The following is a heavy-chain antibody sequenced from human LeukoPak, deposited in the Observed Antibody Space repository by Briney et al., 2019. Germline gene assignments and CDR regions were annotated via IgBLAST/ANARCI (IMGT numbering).Heavy chain of an antibody. CDR2: IIPIFGIA. J-gene: IGHJ6*02. CDR3: ATGYCSGGSCYSSDNYYYGMDV. D-gene: IGHD2-15*01. Sequence: GASVKVSCKASGGTFSSYAISWVRQAPGQGLEWMGMIIPIFGIANYAQKFQGRVTITADKSTSTAYMELSSLRSEDTAVYYCATGYCSGGSCYSSDNYYYGMDVWGQGTTVTVSS. V-gene: IGHV1-69*04. CDR1: GGTFSSYA.